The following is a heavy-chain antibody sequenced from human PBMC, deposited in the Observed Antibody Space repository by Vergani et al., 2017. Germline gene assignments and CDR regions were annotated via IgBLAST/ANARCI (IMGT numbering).Heavy chain of an antibody. CDR3: ARTTYGSGSYYGVA. D-gene: IGHD3-10*01. J-gene: IGHJ5*02. Sequence: QVQLQESGPGLVKPSETLSLTCAVSGYSISCGYYWGWIRQPPGKGLEWIGSIYHSGSTYYNPSLKSRVTISVDTSKNQFSLKLSSVTAADTAVYYCARTTYGSGSYYGVAWGQGTLVTVSS. CDR2: IYHSGST. CDR1: GYSISCGYY. V-gene: IGHV4-38-2*01.